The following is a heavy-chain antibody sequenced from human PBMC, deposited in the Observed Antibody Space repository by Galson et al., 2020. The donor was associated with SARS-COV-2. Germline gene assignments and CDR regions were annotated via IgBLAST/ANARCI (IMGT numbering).Heavy chain of an antibody. CDR3: AKDMRVLQLVGSRYDYLHTMGV. CDR2: ITYDGTTK. CDR1: GFTFNNYD. D-gene: IGHD5-12*01. J-gene: IGHJ4*03. Sequence: GGSLRLSCAASGFTFNNYDMNWVRQAPGKGLEWVANITYDGTTKYYADSVKGRFTISRDNSKNTLYLQMNSLRAEDMAVYYCAKDMRVLQLVGSRYDYLHTMGVWCQGTLVIISS. V-gene: IGHV3-30*18.